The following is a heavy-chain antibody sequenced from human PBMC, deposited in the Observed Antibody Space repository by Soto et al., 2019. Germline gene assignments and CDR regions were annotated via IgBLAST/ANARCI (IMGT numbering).Heavy chain of an antibody. D-gene: IGHD6-19*01. CDR2: ISGSAGIT. CDR1: GFTFSNFA. J-gene: IGHJ6*03. Sequence: EVQVVESGGGLVQPGGSLRLSCAASGFTFSNFAMSWVRHAPGKGLEWVSEISGSAGITYYADSVNGRFTISRDNSKNTLNLQMNSMRAEDTVVYDCAKDTCSSPYYMDVLGKGTPVTVSS. CDR3: AKDTCSSPYYMDV. V-gene: IGHV3-23*04.